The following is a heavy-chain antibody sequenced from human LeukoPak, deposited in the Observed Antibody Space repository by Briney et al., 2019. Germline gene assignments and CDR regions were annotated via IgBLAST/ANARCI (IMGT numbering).Heavy chain of an antibody. CDR3: ARRDDILTGYYNPFGMDV. V-gene: IGHV4-34*01. J-gene: IGHJ6*02. CDR2: INHSGST. CDR1: GGSFSGYY. Sequence: SETLSLTCAVYGGSFSGYYWSWIRQPPGKGLEWIGEINHSGSTNYNPSPKSRVTISVDTSKNQFSLKLSSVTAADTAVYYCARRDDILTGYYNPFGMDVWGQGTTVTVSS. D-gene: IGHD3-9*01.